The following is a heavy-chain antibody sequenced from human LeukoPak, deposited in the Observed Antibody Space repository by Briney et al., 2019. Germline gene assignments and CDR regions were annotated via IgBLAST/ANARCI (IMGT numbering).Heavy chain of an antibody. Sequence: GGSLRLSCAASGFTFSLYGMHCVRQAPGRGLEWVAYIRYYGSNKYYADSVKGRLDISRDNYKNTLYLHVNSLRPEDTAVYYCANDFATYYSDSCGYYGLDYWGQGTLVTVSS. V-gene: IGHV3-30*02. CDR2: IRYYGSNK. D-gene: IGHD3-22*01. CDR3: ANDFATYYSDSCGYYGLDY. CDR1: GFTFSLYG. J-gene: IGHJ4*02.